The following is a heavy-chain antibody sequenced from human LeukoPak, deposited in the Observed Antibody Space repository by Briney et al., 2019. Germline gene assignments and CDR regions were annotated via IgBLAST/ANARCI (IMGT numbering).Heavy chain of an antibody. CDR3: ARERQDTIVHSGAFDI. CDR2: IASDGSQT. CDR1: GFTFSSYF. Sequence: GRSLRLSCAASGFTFSSYFMHWVRQAPGKGLKWVAVIASDGSQTFYVESVKGRFSISRDNSKNTLYLQMNSLRAEDTAVYFCARERQDTIVHSGAFDIWGQGTMVIVSS. D-gene: IGHD3-10*01. J-gene: IGHJ3*02. V-gene: IGHV3-30-3*01.